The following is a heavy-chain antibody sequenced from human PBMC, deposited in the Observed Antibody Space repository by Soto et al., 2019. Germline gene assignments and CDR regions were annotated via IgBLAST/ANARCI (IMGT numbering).Heavy chain of an antibody. D-gene: IGHD3-10*01. CDR1: GFTFSSYG. CDR2: IWYDGSNK. J-gene: IGHJ4*02. CDR3: ARDPYGSGSSQIQAGYYFDY. Sequence: GGSLRLSCAASGFTFSSYGMHWVRQAPGKGLEWVAVIWYDGSNKYYADSVKGRFTISRDNSKNTLYLQMNSLRAEDTAVYYCARDPYGSGSSQIQAGYYFDYWGQGTLVTVSS. V-gene: IGHV3-33*01.